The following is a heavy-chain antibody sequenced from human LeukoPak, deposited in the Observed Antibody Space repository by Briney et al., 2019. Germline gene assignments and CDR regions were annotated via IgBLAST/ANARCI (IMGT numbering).Heavy chain of an antibody. CDR1: GFTFSSYG. J-gene: IGHJ4*02. CDR2: ISYDGSNK. Sequence: GRSLRLSCAASGFTFSSYGMHWVRQAPGKGLEWVAVISYDGSNKHYADSVKGRFTISRDNSKNTLYLQMNSLRAEDTAVYYCARATKAFDYWGQGTLVTVSS. CDR3: ARATKAFDY. D-gene: IGHD5-12*01. V-gene: IGHV3-30*03.